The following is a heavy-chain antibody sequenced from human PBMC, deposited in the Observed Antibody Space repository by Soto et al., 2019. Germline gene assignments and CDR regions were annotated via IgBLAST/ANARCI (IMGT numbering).Heavy chain of an antibody. CDR1: GYSFTSYW. Sequence: GESLKISCKCSGYSFTSYWIGWVRQMPGKGLEWMGLFNPADSDTRYRSSFQGQVTFSADKSISTAYLQWSSLKPSDTAMYYCARVTVTGTSYYFDYWGQGTRVTVS. D-gene: IGHD6-19*01. V-gene: IGHV5-51*01. CDR3: ARVTVTGTSYYFDY. CDR2: FNPADSDT. J-gene: IGHJ4*03.